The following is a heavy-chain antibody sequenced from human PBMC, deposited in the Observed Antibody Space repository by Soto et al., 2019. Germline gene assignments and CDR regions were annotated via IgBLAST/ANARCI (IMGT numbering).Heavy chain of an antibody. CDR2: ISSDGSDK. Sequence: QVQLVESGGGVVQPGRSLRLSCAASGFTFSSYGMHWVRQAPGKGLEWVAVISSDGSDKYYGDSVKGRFTISRDKSKSILYLQMNTLRVEDTAVYYCARATTSSWYGPPSVWGQGTLVTFSS. CDR1: GFTFSSYG. V-gene: IGHV3-33*01. J-gene: IGHJ4*02. CDR3: ARATTSSWYGPPSV. D-gene: IGHD6-13*01.